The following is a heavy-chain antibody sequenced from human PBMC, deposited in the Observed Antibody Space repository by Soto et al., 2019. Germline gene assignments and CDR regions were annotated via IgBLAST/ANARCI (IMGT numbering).Heavy chain of an antibody. Sequence: KPGGSLRLSXAVSGFTFSDYYMSWIRQAPGKGLEWLSYISGTGSYTNYADSVKGRFTISRDNAKNSLYLQMNSLRAEDTAMYYCARAPTGRYDFWSGSNYYHYGMDVWGQGTTVTVSS. CDR2: ISGTGSYT. J-gene: IGHJ6*02. CDR1: GFTFSDYY. CDR3: ARAPTGRYDFWSGSNYYHYGMDV. D-gene: IGHD3-3*01. V-gene: IGHV3-11*06.